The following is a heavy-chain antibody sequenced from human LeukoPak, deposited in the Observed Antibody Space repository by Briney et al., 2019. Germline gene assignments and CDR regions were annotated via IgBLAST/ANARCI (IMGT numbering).Heavy chain of an antibody. D-gene: IGHD4-23*01. CDR3: ARVRGVVTVVGP. CDR2: IYYSGST. V-gene: IGHV4-31*03. CDR1: GGSISSGGYY. Sequence: SETLSLTCTVSGGSISSGGYYWSWIRQHLGEGLEWIGYIYYSGSTYYNPSLKSRVTISVDTSKNQFSLKLSSVTAADTAVYYCARVRGVVTVVGPWGQGTLVTVSS. J-gene: IGHJ5*02.